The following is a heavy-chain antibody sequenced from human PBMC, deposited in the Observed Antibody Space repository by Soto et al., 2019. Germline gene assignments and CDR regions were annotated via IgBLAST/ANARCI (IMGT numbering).Heavy chain of an antibody. CDR2: IYTSGST. V-gene: IGHV4-4*07. J-gene: IGHJ6*02. CDR3: ARDLNGWQPGWGYYYYNGMDV. CDR1: CGSISSYY. Sequence: SETLSLTCTVSCGSISSYYWSWIRQPSWKGLEWIGRIYTSGSTNYNPSLKSRVTMSVDTSKNQFSLKLSSVTAADTAVYYCARDLNGWQPGWGYYYYNGMDVRGQGTTVTVP. D-gene: IGHD3-16*01.